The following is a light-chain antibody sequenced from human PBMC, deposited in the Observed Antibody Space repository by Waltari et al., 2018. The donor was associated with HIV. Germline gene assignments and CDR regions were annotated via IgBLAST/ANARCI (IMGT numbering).Light chain of an antibody. V-gene: IGKV4-1*01. CDR2: CAF. CDR3: QQYYVSPRT. CDR1: QSVLHSSHDKNY. Sequence: DIVMTQSPDSLAVSLGERATINCKTSQSVLHSSHDKNYLAWYQQKPGQPPKLLIYCAFTRESGVPDRFSGSGSGTDFTLTISSLQAEDVAVYYCQQYYVSPRTFGQGTKVEIK. J-gene: IGKJ1*01.